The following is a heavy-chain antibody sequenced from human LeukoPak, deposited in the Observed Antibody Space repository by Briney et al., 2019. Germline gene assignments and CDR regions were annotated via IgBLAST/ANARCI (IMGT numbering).Heavy chain of an antibody. Sequence: PSETLSLTCTVSGGSISSYYWSWLRQPAGKGLEGVGRIYISGSTNYNPPLKSRVTMSVDTSKNQFSLKLSSVTAADTAVYYWARGPPAAGLDYWGQGTLVTVSS. V-gene: IGHV4-4*07. J-gene: IGHJ4*02. D-gene: IGHD6-13*01. CDR1: GGSISSYY. CDR2: IYISGST. CDR3: ARGPPAAGLDY.